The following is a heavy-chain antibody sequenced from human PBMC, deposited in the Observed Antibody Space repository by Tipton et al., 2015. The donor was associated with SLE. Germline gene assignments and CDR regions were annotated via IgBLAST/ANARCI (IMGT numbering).Heavy chain of an antibody. CDR1: GGSISSHY. V-gene: IGHV4-59*11. J-gene: IGHJ4*02. D-gene: IGHD5-24*01. Sequence: TLSLTCTVSGGSISSHYWSWIRQPPGKGLEWIGYIYYRGSTDYNPSLKSRVTISVDTSKNQFSLKLNSLTAADTAVYYCARDSRDGYNTYYFDYWGQGTLVTVSS. CDR2: IYYRGST. CDR3: ARDSRDGYNTYYFDY.